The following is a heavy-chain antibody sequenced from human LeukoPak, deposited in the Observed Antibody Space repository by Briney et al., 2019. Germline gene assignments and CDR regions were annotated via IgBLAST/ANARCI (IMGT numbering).Heavy chain of an antibody. V-gene: IGHV3-30-3*01. D-gene: IGHD3-16*01. CDR2: ISYDGSNK. CDR1: GFTFSSYA. J-gene: IGHJ4*02. CDR3: ARASREAGSLDY. Sequence: PGGSLRLSCAASGFTFSSYAMHWVRQAPGKGLEWVAVISYDGSNKYYADSEKGRFTISRDNSKNTLYLQMNSLRAEDTAVYYCARASREAGSLDYWGQGTLVTVSS.